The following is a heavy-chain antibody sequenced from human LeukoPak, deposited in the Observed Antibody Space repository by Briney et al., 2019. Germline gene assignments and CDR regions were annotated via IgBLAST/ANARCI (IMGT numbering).Heavy chain of an antibody. Sequence: ASVKVSCKASGHTFTSYGISWVRQAPGQGLEWMGWISAYNGNTNYAQKLQGRVTMTTDTSTSTAYMELRSLRPDDTAVYYCARSDDFWSGTGFDYWGQGTLVTVSS. CDR2: ISAYNGNT. J-gene: IGHJ4*02. CDR3: ARSDDFWSGTGFDY. D-gene: IGHD3-3*01. CDR1: GHTFTSYG. V-gene: IGHV1-18*01.